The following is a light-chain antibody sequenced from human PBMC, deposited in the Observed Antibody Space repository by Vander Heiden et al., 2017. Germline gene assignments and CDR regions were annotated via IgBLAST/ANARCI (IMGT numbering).Light chain of an antibody. CDR2: GNS. CDR1: SSNIGAGYD. CDR3: QSRDSSLRTVL. J-gene: IGLJ2*01. Sequence: QSVLTQPPSVSGAPGQRVTISCTGSSSNIGAGYDVHWYQQVPGTAPKLLIYGNSNRPSGVPDRFSGSKSGTSASLAITGLQAEDEADYYCQSRDSSLRTVLFGGGTKLTVL. V-gene: IGLV1-40*01.